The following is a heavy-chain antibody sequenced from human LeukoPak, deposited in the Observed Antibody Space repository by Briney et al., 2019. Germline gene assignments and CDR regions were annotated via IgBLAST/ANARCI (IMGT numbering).Heavy chain of an antibody. D-gene: IGHD6-6*01. Sequence: SGGSLRLSCAVSGFTFSSYAMSWVRQAPGKGLEWVSSISGSGDSTYYAGSVKGRFTISRDNSKNTLYLQMNSLRAEDTAVYYCAKAPSDSSSYWGQGTLVTVSS. V-gene: IGHV3-23*01. J-gene: IGHJ4*01. CDR1: GFTFSSYA. CDR2: ISGSGDST. CDR3: AKAPSDSSSY.